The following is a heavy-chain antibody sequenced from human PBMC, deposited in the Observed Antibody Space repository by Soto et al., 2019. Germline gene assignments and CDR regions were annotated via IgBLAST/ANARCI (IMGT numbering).Heavy chain of an antibody. Sequence: GASMKVSCKVSGYTLTELSMHWVRQAPGKGLEWMGGFDPEDGETIYAQKFQGRVTMTEDKSTDTAYMELSSLRSEDTAVYYCAVRGVFYYYYYMDVWGKGTTVTVSS. CDR3: AVRGVFYYYYYMDV. CDR2: FDPEDGET. J-gene: IGHJ6*03. D-gene: IGHD3-10*01. V-gene: IGHV1-24*01. CDR1: GYTLTELS.